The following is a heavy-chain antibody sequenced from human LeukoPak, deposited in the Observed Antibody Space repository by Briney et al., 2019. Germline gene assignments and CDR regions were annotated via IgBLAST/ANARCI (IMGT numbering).Heavy chain of an antibody. D-gene: IGHD4-23*01. CDR2: ISVSGTGT. CDR3: ASHPRSGGNFDY. J-gene: IGHJ4*02. V-gene: IGHV3-23*01. CDR1: GFTFSTCA. Sequence: PGGSLRLSCAASGFTFSTCAMSWVRQAPGKGLEWVSAISVSGTGTYYADFVKGRFTISRDNSKNTLYLEMKNLRAEDTAVYYCASHPRSGGNFDYWGQGTLVTVSS.